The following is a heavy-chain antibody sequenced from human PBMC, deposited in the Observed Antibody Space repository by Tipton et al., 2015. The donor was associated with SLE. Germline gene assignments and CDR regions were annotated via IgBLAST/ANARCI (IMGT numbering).Heavy chain of an antibody. D-gene: IGHD3-9*01. J-gene: IGHJ3*01. CDR3: ARGTGYLSPFDF. Sequence: TLSLTCTVSGGSINSYYWTWIRQPPGMGLEWVGYIYSSGSANYNPSLKSRVAISVDSSKNQFSLRLTSVTAADTAVYYRARGTGYLSPFDFWGQGTLVTVSS. CDR1: GGSINSYY. V-gene: IGHV4-59*01. CDR2: IYSSGSA.